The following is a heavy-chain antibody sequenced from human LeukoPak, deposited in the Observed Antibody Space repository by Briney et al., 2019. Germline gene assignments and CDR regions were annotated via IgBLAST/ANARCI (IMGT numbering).Heavy chain of an antibody. Sequence: GASVKVSCKASGYTFTIYDYNWVGQATAHGLEWMGGMTPNSGNTGYAQKFQGRVTMTRNTSISTAYMELSSLRSEDTAVYYCARGGDSGSYEWFDPWGQGTLVTVSS. CDR1: GYTFTIYD. V-gene: IGHV1-8*01. D-gene: IGHD1-26*01. CDR3: ARGGDSGSYEWFDP. CDR2: MTPNSGNT. J-gene: IGHJ5*02.